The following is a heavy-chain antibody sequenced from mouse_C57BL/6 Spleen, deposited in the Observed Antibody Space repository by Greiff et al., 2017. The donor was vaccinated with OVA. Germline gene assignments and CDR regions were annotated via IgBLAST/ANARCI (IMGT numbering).Heavy chain of an antibody. J-gene: IGHJ1*03. CDR1: GYAFSSYW. D-gene: IGHD2-2*01. CDR3: ARSTMVTTGWYFDV. V-gene: IGHV1-80*01. CDR2: IYPGDGDT. Sequence: QVQLQQSGAELVKPGASVKISCKASGYAFSSYWMNWVKQRPGKGLEWIGQIYPGDGDTNYNGKFKGKATLTADKSSSTAYMQLSSLTSEDSAVYFCARSTMVTTGWYFDVWGTGTTVTVSS.